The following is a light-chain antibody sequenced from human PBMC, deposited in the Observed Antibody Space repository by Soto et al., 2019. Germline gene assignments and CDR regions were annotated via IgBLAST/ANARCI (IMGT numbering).Light chain of an antibody. J-gene: IGLJ2*01. CDR3: RSYTSSNPLV. Sequence: QSALTQPASVSGSPGQSITISCTGTSSHVGAYNYVSWYQQHPGKAPKLMIFEDSDRPSGVSNRFSGSKSGNTASLTISGLQAEDEADYYCRSYTSSNPLVFGGGTKLTVL. CDR1: SSHVGAYNY. CDR2: EDS. V-gene: IGLV2-14*01.